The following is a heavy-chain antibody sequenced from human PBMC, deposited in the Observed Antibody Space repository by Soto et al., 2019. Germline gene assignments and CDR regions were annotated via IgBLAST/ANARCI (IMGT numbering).Heavy chain of an antibody. CDR2: IIPFFGSP. J-gene: IGHJ5*02. V-gene: IGHV1-69*01. D-gene: IGHD1-26*01. Sequence: QVQLVQSGAEVKKPGSSVTVSCKASADTFNNYAIAWVRQAPGQGLEWMGGIIPFFGSPKYSQKFQNRVTITVEESTSTSYRNLPGLRSDETAVYYCARAIVQRFNWFDPWGQGTLVTVSS. CDR3: ARAIVQRFNWFDP. CDR1: ADTFNNYA.